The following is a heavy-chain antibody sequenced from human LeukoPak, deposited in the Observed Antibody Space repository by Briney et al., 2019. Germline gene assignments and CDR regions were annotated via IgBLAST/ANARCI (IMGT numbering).Heavy chain of an antibody. D-gene: IGHD3-10*01. V-gene: IGHV3-33*01. J-gene: IGHJ4*02. CDR2: IWYDGSIK. Sequence: PGGSLTLSCAASGFTFSTYGMHWVRQAPGKGLEWVAVIWYDGSIKYYADSVKGRFTISRDNSKNTLFLQMNSLGAEDTAVYYCARAVGPYDYWGQGTLVTVSP. CDR3: ARAVGPYDY. CDR1: GFTFSTYG.